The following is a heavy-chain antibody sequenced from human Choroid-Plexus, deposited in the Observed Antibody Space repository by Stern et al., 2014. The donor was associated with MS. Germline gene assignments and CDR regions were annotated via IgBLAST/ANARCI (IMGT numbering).Heavy chain of an antibody. J-gene: IGHJ5*02. CDR1: GFTFGSCA. V-gene: IGHV3-30*18. CDR2: VLSDGSNK. Sequence: VQLVESGGGVVQPGRPLRLSCVASGFTFGSCAMHWVRQAPGKGLEWVAGVLSDGSNKNYAESVKGRFTISRDNSQNTLYMQMSSLRPEDTAVYYCAKDRQYLTYFFDHWGQGSLVTVSS. CDR3: AKDRQYLTYFFDH. D-gene: IGHD2/OR15-2a*01.